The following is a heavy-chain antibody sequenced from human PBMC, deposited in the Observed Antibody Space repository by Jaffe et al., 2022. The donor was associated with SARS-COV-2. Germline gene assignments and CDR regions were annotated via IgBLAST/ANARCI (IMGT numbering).Heavy chain of an antibody. D-gene: IGHD4-17*01. CDR2: IKQDGSER. V-gene: IGHV3-7*01. CDR1: GFTFSRNW. CDR3: ARGPDYGDYSDFFDY. Sequence: EVQLVESGGGLVQPGGSLRLSCAASGFTFSRNWMNWVRQAPGKGLEWVASIKQDGSERYNVESVKGRFIVSRDNAKNSVYLQMNSLGAGDTGVYYCARGPDYGDYSDFFDYWGQGTLVTVSS. J-gene: IGHJ4*02.